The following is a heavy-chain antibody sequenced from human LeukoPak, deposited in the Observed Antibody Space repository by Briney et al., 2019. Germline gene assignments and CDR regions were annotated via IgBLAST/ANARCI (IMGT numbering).Heavy chain of an antibody. V-gene: IGHV1-3*01. CDR1: GYTFTSYA. D-gene: IGHD6-13*01. J-gene: IGHJ4*02. CDR3: ARDGGYSSSWSGY. Sequence: ASVKVSCKASGYTFTSYAMHWVRQAPGQRLEWMGWINAGNGNTKYSQKFQGRVTMTTDIFTSTAYMELRSLRSDDTAVYYCARDGGYSSSWSGYWGQGTLVTVSS. CDR2: INAGNGNT.